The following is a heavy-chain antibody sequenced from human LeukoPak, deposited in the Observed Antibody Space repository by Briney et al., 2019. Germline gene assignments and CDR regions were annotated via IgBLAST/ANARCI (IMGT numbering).Heavy chain of an antibody. D-gene: IGHD4/OR15-4a*01. Sequence: GGSLRLSCAASGFAFSSYSMNWVRQAPGKGLEWVSSISSSSSCIYYADSVKGRFTISRDNAKNSLYLQMKSLKTEDTAVYYCARAPPIGATYSFDYWGQGTLVTVSS. V-gene: IGHV3-21*04. CDR1: GFAFSSYS. CDR2: ISSSSSCI. J-gene: IGHJ4*02. CDR3: ARAPPIGATYSFDY.